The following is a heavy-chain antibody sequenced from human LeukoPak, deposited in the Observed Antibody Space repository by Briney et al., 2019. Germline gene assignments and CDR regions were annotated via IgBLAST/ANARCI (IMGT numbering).Heavy chain of an antibody. CDR1: GFTFSSYA. CDR3: ARERVASSTHYGLEAMDV. CDR2: ISYDGSYR. V-gene: IGHV3-30*04. D-gene: IGHD6-13*01. J-gene: IGHJ6*02. Sequence: GGSLRLSCAASGFTFSSYALHWVRQAPGKGLQWVAVISYDGSYRYFADSVKGRFTISRDNSKNTLYLQMNSLTAEDTAVYYCARERVASSTHYGLEAMDVWGQGTTVTVSS.